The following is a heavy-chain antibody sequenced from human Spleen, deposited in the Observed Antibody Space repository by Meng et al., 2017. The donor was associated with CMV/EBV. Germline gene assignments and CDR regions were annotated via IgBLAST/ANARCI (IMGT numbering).Heavy chain of an antibody. V-gene: IGHV4-34*01. CDR1: GFTFNIYA. CDR2: INHSGST. J-gene: IGHJ4*02. D-gene: IGHD5-12*01. Sequence: GSLRLSCAASGFTFNIYAMTWIRQPPGKGLEWIGEINHSGSTNYNPSLKSRVTISVDTSKNQFSLKLSSVTAADTAVYYCASSSGYSGYDEFDYWGQGALVTVSS. CDR3: ASSSGYSGYDEFDY.